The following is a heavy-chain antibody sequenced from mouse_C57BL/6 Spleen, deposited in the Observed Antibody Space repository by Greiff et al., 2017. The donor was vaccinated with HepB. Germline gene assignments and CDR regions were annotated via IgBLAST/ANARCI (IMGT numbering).Heavy chain of an antibody. J-gene: IGHJ3*01. CDR2: IRNKANGYTT. V-gene: IGHV7-3*01. Sequence: EVKLMESGGGLVQPGGSLSLSCAASGFTFTDYYMSWVRQPPGKALEWLGFIRNKANGYTTEYSASVKGRFTISRDNSQSILYLQMNALRAEDSATYYCARSSQLTGFAYWGQGTLVTVSA. D-gene: IGHD1-1*01. CDR1: GFTFTDYY. CDR3: ARSSQLTGFAY.